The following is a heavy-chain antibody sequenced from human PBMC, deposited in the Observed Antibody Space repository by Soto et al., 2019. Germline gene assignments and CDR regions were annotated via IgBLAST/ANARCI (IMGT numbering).Heavy chain of an antibody. V-gene: IGHV3-13*01. CDR3: ARVGNSGSYQYCYFDL. D-gene: IGHD1-26*01. CDR1: GFTFSSYD. Sequence: EVQLVESGGGLVQPGGSLRLSCAASGFTFSSYDMHWVRQATGKGLEWVSAIGTAGDTYYPGSVKGRFTISRENAKNSLYLQMNSLRAEDTAVYYCARVGNSGSYQYCYFDLWGRGTLVTVSS. CDR2: IGTAGDT. J-gene: IGHJ2*01.